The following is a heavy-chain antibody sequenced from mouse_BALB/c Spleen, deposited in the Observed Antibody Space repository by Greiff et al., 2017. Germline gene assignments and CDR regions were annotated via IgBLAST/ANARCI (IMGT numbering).Heavy chain of an antibody. V-gene: IGHV5-6*01. CDR1: GFTFSSYG. CDR2: ISSGGSYT. Sequence: VQLKESGGGLVKPGGSLKLSCAASGFTFSSYGMSWVRQTPDKRLEWVATISSGGSYTYYPDSVKGRFTISRDNAKNTLYLQMSSLKSEDTAMYYCARPLIHYYGYYAMDDWGQGTSVTVSS. D-gene: IGHD1-2*01. J-gene: IGHJ4*01. CDR3: ARPLIHYYGYYAMDD.